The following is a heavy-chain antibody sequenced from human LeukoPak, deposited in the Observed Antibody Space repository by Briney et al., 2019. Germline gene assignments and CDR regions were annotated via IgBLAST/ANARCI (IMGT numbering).Heavy chain of an antibody. CDR3: TRGQMNY. Sequence: GGSLRLSCTASEFTVSRNYMLWVRQAPGKGLEWVSLIFSNGDTHYADSVKGRFTISRDTSKNTVSLQMNSLRVEDTAMYYCTRGQMNYWGQGTLVTVSS. CDR1: EFTVSRNY. CDR2: IFSNGDT. D-gene: IGHD5-24*01. J-gene: IGHJ4*02. V-gene: IGHV3-53*01.